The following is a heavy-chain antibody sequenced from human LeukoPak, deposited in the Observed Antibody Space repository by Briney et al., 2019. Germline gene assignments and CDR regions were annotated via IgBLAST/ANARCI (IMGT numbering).Heavy chain of an antibody. V-gene: IGHV3-23*01. J-gene: IGHJ4*02. CDR2: ISGSGGST. CDR1: GFTFSSYG. Sequence: GGSLRLSCAASGFTFSSYGMSWVRQAPGKGLEWVSAISGSGGSTYYADSVKGRFTISRDNSKNTLYLQMNSLRAEDTAVYYCAKEEFGSGSYYPSHFDYWGQGTLVTVSS. D-gene: IGHD3-10*01. CDR3: AKEEFGSGSYYPSHFDY.